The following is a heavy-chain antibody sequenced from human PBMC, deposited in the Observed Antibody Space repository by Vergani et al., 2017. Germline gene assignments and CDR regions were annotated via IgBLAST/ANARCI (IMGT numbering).Heavy chain of an antibody. Sequence: EVQLVESGGGLVQPGGSLRLSCAASGFTFSTYWMSWVRQAPEKGLEWVANVKQDGSEKFYVDSVKGRFTISRDNAKNSLFLQMNSLRAEDTAVYYCARDSGSGSYYNGELGYWGQGTLVTVSS. CDR2: VKQDGSEK. V-gene: IGHV3-7*01. CDR1: GFTFSTYW. D-gene: IGHD3-10*01. CDR3: ARDSGSGSYYNGELGY. J-gene: IGHJ4*02.